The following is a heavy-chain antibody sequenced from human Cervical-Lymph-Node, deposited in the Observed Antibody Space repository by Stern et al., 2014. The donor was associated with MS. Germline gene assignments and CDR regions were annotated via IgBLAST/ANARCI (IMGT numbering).Heavy chain of an antibody. V-gene: IGHV3-33*01. J-gene: IGHJ4*02. CDR2: IWYDGSNK. CDR3: AREDILSLDY. Sequence: VQLVQSGGGVVQTGRSLRLSCAASGFTFSSYGMHWVRQAPGKGLEWVAVIWYDGSNKYYADSLKGRFTISRDNSKNTLYLQMNSLRAEDTAVYYCAREDILSLDYWGQGTLVTVSS. D-gene: IGHD5/OR15-5a*01. CDR1: GFTFSSYG.